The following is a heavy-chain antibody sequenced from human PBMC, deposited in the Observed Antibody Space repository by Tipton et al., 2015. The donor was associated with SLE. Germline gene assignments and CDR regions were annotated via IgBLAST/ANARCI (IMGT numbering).Heavy chain of an antibody. V-gene: IGHV3-7*01. CDR3: ASGRSCSSASCSSFLDY. Sequence: SLRLSCAASGFTFSSYWMSWVRQAPGKGLEWVANIKQDGSEKYYVDSVKGRFTISRDNSKNTLYLQMNSLRAEDTAVYYCASGRSCSSASCSSFLDYWGQGTLVTVSS. J-gene: IGHJ4*02. CDR1: GFTFSSYW. CDR2: IKQDGSEK. D-gene: IGHD2-2*01.